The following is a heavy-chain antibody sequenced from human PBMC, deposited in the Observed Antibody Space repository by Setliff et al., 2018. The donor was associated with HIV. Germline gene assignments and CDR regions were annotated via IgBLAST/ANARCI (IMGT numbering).Heavy chain of an antibody. J-gene: IGHJ4*02. Sequence: LTCTVSGGSISSYYWSWIRQPPGKGLEWIGYIYTSGSTNYNPSLKSRVTISVDTSKNQFSLKLRSVTAADTAVYYCARRAPGCGYGHAWYFDYWGQGTLVTVSS. CDR1: GGSISSYY. CDR2: IYTSGST. V-gene: IGHV4-4*09. CDR3: ARRAPGCGYGHAWYFDY. D-gene: IGHD5-12*01.